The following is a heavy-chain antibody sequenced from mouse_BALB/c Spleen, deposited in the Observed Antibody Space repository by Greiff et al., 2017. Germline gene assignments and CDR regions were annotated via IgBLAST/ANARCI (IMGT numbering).Heavy chain of an antibody. J-gene: IGHJ3*01. CDR3: ARCDFYGSSYWFAY. Sequence: VQLQQSGAELVKPGASVKLSCTASGFNIKDPYLHWVKQSPEQGLEWIGRIDPANGNTKYDPKFQGKATITADTSSNTAYLQLSSLTSEDTAVYYCARCDFYGSSYWFAYWGQGTLVTVSA. CDR2: IDPANGNT. CDR1: GFNIKDPY. D-gene: IGHD1-1*01. V-gene: IGHV14-3*02.